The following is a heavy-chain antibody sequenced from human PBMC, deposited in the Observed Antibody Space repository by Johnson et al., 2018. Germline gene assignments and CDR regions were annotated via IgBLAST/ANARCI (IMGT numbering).Heavy chain of an antibody. CDR1: GFTFNSYG. CDR2: ISYDGNNK. J-gene: IGHJ6*02. V-gene: IGHV3-30*18. Sequence: QVQLVESGGGVVQPGRSLRLSCAASGFTFNSYGMHWVRQAPGKGLEWVAVISYDGNNKYYTASVKGRFTISRDNSKNKLYLQMNSLRAEDTAVYYCAKDSGDYYDTWVGYDYGMDGWGQGTTVTVSS. D-gene: IGHD3-22*01. CDR3: AKDSGDYYDTWVGYDYGMDG.